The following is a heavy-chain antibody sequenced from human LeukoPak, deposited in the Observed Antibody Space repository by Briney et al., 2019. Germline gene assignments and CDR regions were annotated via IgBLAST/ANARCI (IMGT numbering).Heavy chain of an antibody. D-gene: IGHD3-10*01. CDR2: IIPILGIA. CDR1: GGTFSSYA. V-gene: IGHV1-69*04. Sequence: SVKVSCKASGGTFSSYAISWVRQAPGQGLEWMGRIIPILGIANYAQKFQGRVTITADKSTSTAYMELSSLRSEDTAVYYCAHDSYGSGSFYYFDYWGQEPWSPSPQ. CDR3: AHDSYGSGSFYYFDY. J-gene: IGHJ4*01.